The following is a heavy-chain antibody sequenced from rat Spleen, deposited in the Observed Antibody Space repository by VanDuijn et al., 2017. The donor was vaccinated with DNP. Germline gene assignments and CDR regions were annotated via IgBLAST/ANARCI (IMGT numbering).Heavy chain of an antibody. CDR3: ARGSGTYYWYFDF. J-gene: IGHJ1*01. Sequence: EVQLVESGGGLVQPGRSLKLSCAASGFTFSDYGMAWVRQVPSKGLEWIASITNGGGHTNYRDSVKGRFTISRDNSNRTLYLQMNSLRSEDTATYYCARGSGTYYWYFDFWGPGTMVTVSS. CDR1: GFTFSDYG. V-gene: IGHV5S13*01. D-gene: IGHD5-1*01. CDR2: ITNGGGHT.